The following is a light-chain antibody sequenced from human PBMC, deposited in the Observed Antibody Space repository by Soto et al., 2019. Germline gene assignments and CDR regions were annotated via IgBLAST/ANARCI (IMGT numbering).Light chain of an antibody. J-gene: IGLJ1*01. V-gene: IGLV2-14*01. CDR1: SIDVGGDNY. CDR3: SSYTSSTAYV. CDR2: EVS. Sequence: QSVLTQPASVSGSPGQSITISCTGTSIDVGGDNYVSWYQLHQGKAPKLMVYEVSNRPSGVSNRFSGSKSGNTASLTISGLQAEDEADYYCSSYTSSTAYVFGTGTKVTVL.